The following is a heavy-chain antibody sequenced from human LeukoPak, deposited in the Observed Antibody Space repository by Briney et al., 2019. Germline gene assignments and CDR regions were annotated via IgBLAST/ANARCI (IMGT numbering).Heavy chain of an antibody. Sequence: GGSLRLSCAASGFTFSSYSMNWVRQAPGKGLEWVSSISSSSSYIYYADSVKGRFTISRDNAKNSLYLQMNSLRAEDTAVYYCARERIVGATTYYFDYWGQGTLVTVSS. CDR3: ARERIVGATTYYFDY. D-gene: IGHD1-26*01. CDR1: GFTFSSYS. V-gene: IGHV3-21*01. CDR2: ISSSSSYI. J-gene: IGHJ4*02.